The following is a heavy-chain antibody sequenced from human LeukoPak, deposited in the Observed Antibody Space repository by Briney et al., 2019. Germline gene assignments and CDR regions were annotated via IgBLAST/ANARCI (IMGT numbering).Heavy chain of an antibody. CDR1: QFNFNKFG. CDR2: ISGNGGST. CDR3: AKDPNGDYIGTFDI. Sequence: GGSLRLSCATSQFNFNKFGMTWVRQAPGKGLEWVSSISGNGGSTQYADSVQGRVAISRDNSKNTLYLQMNSLRAEDTAVYFCAKDPNGDYIGTFDIWGQGTMVTVSS. D-gene: IGHD4-17*01. V-gene: IGHV3-23*01. J-gene: IGHJ3*02.